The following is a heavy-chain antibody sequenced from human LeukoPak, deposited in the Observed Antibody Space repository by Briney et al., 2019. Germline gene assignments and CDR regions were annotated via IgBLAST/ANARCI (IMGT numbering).Heavy chain of an antibody. D-gene: IGHD3-10*01. CDR1: GFSLSTTGVG. Sequence: SGPTLVEPTQTLTLTCTFSGFSLSTTGVGVAWIRQSPGKALEWLAVNYWNDDKSYSPSLKSRLTITKDTSKNQVVLIMTNMDPVDTGTYYCAHKGRGSGSYNMWGQGTLVTVSS. J-gene: IGHJ4*02. CDR2: NYWNDDK. CDR3: AHKGRGSGSYNM. V-gene: IGHV2-5*01.